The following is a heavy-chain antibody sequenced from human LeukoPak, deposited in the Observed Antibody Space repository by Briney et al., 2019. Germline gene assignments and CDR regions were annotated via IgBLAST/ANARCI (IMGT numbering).Heavy chain of an antibody. J-gene: IGHJ6*02. CDR3: ARDSYGMDV. V-gene: IGHV3-33*01. CDR1: GFTFSSYG. CDR2: IWYDGSNK. Sequence: GRSLRLSCAASGFTFSSYGMHWVRQAPGKGLEWVAVIWYDGSNKYYADSVKGRFTISRDNSKNTLYPQMNSLRAEDTAVYYCARDSYGMDVWGQGTTVTVSS.